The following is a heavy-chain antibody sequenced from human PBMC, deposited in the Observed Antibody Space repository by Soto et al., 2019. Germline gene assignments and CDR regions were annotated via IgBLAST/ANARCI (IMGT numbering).Heavy chain of an antibody. CDR1: GFTFSSYA. CDR2: ISGSGGST. J-gene: IGHJ5*02. V-gene: IGHV3-23*01. D-gene: IGHD3-16*02. CDR3: AKDQAYDSIWGSYRPNWFDP. Sequence: EVQLLESGGGLVQPEGSLRLSCAASGFTFSSYAMSWVRQAPGKGLEWVSAISGSGGSTYYADSVKGRFTISRDKSKNTMYLQMNSLRAEDTAVYYCAKDQAYDSIWGSYRPNWFDPWGQGTLVTVSS.